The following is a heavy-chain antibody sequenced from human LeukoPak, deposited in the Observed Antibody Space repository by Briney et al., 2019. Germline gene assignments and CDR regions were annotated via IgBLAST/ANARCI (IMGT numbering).Heavy chain of an antibody. D-gene: IGHD3-16*02. Sequence: SETLSLTCTVSGGSISSYYWSWSRQPPGKGLEWIGYIYYSGSTNYNPSLKSRVTISVDTSKNQFSLKLSSVTAADTAVYYCARTYYDYVWGSYRFDYWGQGTLVTVSS. V-gene: IGHV4-59*01. J-gene: IGHJ4*02. CDR1: GGSISSYY. CDR2: IYYSGST. CDR3: ARTYYDYVWGSYRFDY.